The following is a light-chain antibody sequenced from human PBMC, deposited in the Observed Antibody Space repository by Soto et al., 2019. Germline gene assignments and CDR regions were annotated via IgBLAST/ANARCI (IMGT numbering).Light chain of an antibody. Sequence: EIVLTQSPGTLSLSPGERATLSCRASQSISGTLAWYQQKPGQAPRLLIYGASTRATGIPARFSGSGSGTEFTLTISSLQSEDFAVYYCQQRSNWPPTFGPGTKVDIK. CDR1: QSISGT. CDR2: GAS. CDR3: QQRSNWPPT. V-gene: IGKV3-15*01. J-gene: IGKJ3*01.